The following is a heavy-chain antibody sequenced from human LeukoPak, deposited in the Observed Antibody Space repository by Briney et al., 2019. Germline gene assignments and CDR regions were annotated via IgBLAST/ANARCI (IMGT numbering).Heavy chain of an antibody. D-gene: IGHD2-15*01. CDR3: ARDPGGSCLKEIRDY. Sequence: PGGSLRLSCAASGFTFSSYSMNWVRQAPGKGLEWVSSISSSSSYIYYADSVKGRFTISRDNAKNSLYLQMNSLRDEDTAVYYCARDPGGSCLKEIRDYWGQGTLVTVSS. V-gene: IGHV3-21*01. J-gene: IGHJ4*02. CDR2: ISSSSSYI. CDR1: GFTFSSYS.